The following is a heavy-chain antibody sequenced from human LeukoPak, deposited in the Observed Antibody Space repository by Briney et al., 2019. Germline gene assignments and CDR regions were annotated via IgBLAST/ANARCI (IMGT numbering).Heavy chain of an antibody. J-gene: IGHJ4*02. CDR2: MNPNSGNT. Sequence: ASVKVSCKASGYTFTSYDINWVRQATGRGLEWMGWMNPNSGNTGYAQKFQGRVTITRNTSISTAYMELSSLRSEDTAVYYCARGYRESSSWYVVYFDYWGQGTLVTVSS. CDR3: ARGYRESSSWYVVYFDY. CDR1: GYTFTSYD. V-gene: IGHV1-8*03. D-gene: IGHD6-13*01.